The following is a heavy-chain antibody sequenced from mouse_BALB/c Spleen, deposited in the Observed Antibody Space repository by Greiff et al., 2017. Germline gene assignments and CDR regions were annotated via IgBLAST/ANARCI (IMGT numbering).Heavy chain of an antibody. J-gene: IGHJ2*01. CDR2: IDPENGDT. V-gene: IGHV14-4*02. Sequence: EVKLMESGAELVRSGASVKLSCTASGFNIKDYYMHWVKQRPEQGLEWIGWIDPENGDTEYAPKFQGKATMTADTSSNTAYLQLSSLTSEDTAVYYCNARVRRVYFDFWGQGTTLTVSS. CDR1: GFNIKDYY. D-gene: IGHD2-14*01. CDR3: NARVRRVYFDF.